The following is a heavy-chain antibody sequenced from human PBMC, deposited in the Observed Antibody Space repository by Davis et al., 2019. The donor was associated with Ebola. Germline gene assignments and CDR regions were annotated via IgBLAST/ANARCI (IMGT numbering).Heavy chain of an antibody. CDR2: ISSSGSTI. J-gene: IGHJ4*02. Sequence: GGSLRLSCAASGFTFSDYYMSWIRQAPGKGLEWVSYISSSGSTIYYADSVKGRFTISRDNAKNSLYLQMNSLRAEDTAVYYCAREGNHKVTSERGLTYWGQGTLVTVSS. CDR3: AREGNHKVTSERGLTY. D-gene: IGHD4-23*01. V-gene: IGHV3-11*01. CDR1: GFTFSDYY.